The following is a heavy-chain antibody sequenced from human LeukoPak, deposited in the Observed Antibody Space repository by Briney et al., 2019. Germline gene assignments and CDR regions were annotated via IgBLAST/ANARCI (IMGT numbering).Heavy chain of an antibody. Sequence: SETLSLTCTVSGGSISSSSYYWGWIRQPPGKGPEWIGSIYYSGSTHYNPSLKSRVTISVDTSKNQFSLKLSSVTAADTAVYYCARIVLGYCSSTSCYTWFDPWGQGTLVTVSS. CDR1: GGSISSSSYY. V-gene: IGHV4-39*01. CDR2: IYYSGST. D-gene: IGHD2-2*02. CDR3: ARIVLGYCSSTSCYTWFDP. J-gene: IGHJ5*02.